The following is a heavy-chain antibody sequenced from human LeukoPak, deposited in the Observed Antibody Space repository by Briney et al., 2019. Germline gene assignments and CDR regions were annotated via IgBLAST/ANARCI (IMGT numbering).Heavy chain of an antibody. V-gene: IGHV4-4*09. CDR2: IYTSGST. Sequence: SKTLSLTCTVSGGSISSYYWSWIRQPPGKGLEWIGYIYTSGSTNYNPSLKSRVTISVDTSKNQFSLKLSSVTAADTAVYYCARAHYDSSGYGNWGQGTLVTVSS. CDR1: GGSISSYY. CDR3: ARAHYDSSGYGN. D-gene: IGHD3-22*01. J-gene: IGHJ4*02.